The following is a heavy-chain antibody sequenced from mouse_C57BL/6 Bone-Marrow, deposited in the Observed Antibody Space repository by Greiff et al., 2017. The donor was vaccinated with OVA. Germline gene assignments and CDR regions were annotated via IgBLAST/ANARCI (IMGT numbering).Heavy chain of an antibody. CDR3: AKTALLRYGYFDV. V-gene: IGHV1-26*01. CDR1: GYTFTDYY. Sequence: VQLQQSGPELVKPGASVKISCKASGYTFTDYYMNWVKQSHGKSLEWIGDINPNNGGTSYNQKFKGKATLTVDKSSSTAYMELRSLTSEDSAVYYCAKTALLRYGYFDVWGTGTTVTVSS. D-gene: IGHD1-2*01. J-gene: IGHJ1*03. CDR2: INPNNGGT.